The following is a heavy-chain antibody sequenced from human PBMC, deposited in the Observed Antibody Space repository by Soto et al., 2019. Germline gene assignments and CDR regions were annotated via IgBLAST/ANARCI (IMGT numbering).Heavy chain of an antibody. D-gene: IGHD3-22*01. CDR2: IIPIFGTA. CDR1: GGTFSNYG. V-gene: IGHV1-69*01. CDR3: ARDGTVYDSSAYCYLY. Sequence: QVQLVQTGAEVKKPGSSVKVSCKASGGTFSNYGVNWVRQSPGHGLEWMGGIIPIFGTAKYAQKFQGSVTISSYDSTMGADMELSSLRSEDTAVYYCARDGTVYDSSAYCYLYWGQGNLVTFSS. J-gene: IGHJ4*02.